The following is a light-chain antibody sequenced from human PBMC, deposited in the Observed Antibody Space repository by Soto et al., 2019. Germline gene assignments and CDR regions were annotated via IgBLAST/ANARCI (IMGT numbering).Light chain of an antibody. CDR3: QQYSRGPQT. J-gene: IGKJ1*01. Sequence: EILMTQSPATLSVSPGERATLSCRASQSVSSNLAWYQQKPGQAPRLLIYGAFNRATGIPARFSGSGSDTEFTLTSSSLQSADFAVYYCQQYSRGPQTFGQGTKVQIK. CDR2: GAF. CDR1: QSVSSN. V-gene: IGKV3D-15*01.